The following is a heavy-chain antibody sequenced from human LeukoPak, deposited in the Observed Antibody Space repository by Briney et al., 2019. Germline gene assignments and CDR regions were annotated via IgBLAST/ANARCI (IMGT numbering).Heavy chain of an antibody. CDR3: ARIYSSGYYYAPIDY. CDR1: GGSFSGYY. J-gene: IGHJ4*02. Sequence: SETLSLTCAVYGGSFSGYYWSWIRQPPGKGLEWIGEINHSGSTNYNPSLKSRVTISVDTSKNQFSLKLSSVTAADTAVYYCARIYSSGYYYAPIDYWGQGTLVTVSS. D-gene: IGHD3-22*01. V-gene: IGHV4-34*01. CDR2: INHSGST.